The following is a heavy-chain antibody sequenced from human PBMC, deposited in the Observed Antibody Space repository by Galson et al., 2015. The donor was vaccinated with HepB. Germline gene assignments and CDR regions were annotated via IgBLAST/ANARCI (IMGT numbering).Heavy chain of an antibody. D-gene: IGHD3-22*01. Sequence: SLRLSCAASGFTFSSYGMHWVRQAPGKGLEWVAVIWYDGSNKYYADSVKGRFTISRDNSKNTLYLQMNSLRAEDTAVYYCARDPDYYDSSAYDYWGQGTLVTVSS. J-gene: IGHJ4*02. CDR1: GFTFSSYG. V-gene: IGHV3-33*01. CDR2: IWYDGSNK. CDR3: ARDPDYYDSSAYDY.